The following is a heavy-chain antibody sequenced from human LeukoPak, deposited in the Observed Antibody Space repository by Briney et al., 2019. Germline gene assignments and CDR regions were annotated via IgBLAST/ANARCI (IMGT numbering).Heavy chain of an antibody. CDR3: AKVPRSGSYPPRVPGAFDI. Sequence: GGSLRISCAASGFTFSSYGMHWVRQAPGKGLEWVAFTRYDGSNKYYADSVKGRFTISRDNSKNTLYLQMNSLRAEDTAVYYCAKVPRSGSYPPRVPGAFDIWGQGTMVTVSS. D-gene: IGHD1-26*01. J-gene: IGHJ3*02. CDR2: TRYDGSNK. CDR1: GFTFSSYG. V-gene: IGHV3-30*02.